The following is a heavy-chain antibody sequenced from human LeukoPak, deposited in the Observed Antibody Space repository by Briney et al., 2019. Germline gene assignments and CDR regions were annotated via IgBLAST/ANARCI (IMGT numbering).Heavy chain of an antibody. CDR1: GFTFSSYA. J-gene: IGHJ4*02. CDR3: ARGDYDFWSGHN. CDR2: ISSNGITT. Sequence: GGSLRLSCAASGFTFSSYAMHWVRQAPGKGLEYVSTISSNGITTYYANSVKGRFTISRDNFKNTLYLQMGSMRADDMAVYYCARGDYDFWSGHNWGQGTLVTVSS. D-gene: IGHD3-3*01. V-gene: IGHV3-64*01.